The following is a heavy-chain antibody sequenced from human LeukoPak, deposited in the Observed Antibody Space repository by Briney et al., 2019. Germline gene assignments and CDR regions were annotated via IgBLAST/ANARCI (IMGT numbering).Heavy chain of an antibody. Sequence: PGGSLRLSCAASGFTFRSSRMHWVRQAPGKGVAWVSVISSDGSNTYYADSVKGRFPISRDNSKDTVYLQRSSLRLGDTAVYYCARDRTGLLDNGIDYWGRGTLVTVSS. CDR3: ARDRTGLLDNGIDY. CDR1: GFTFRSSR. D-gene: IGHD2-8*02. J-gene: IGHJ4*02. V-gene: IGHV3-30*03. CDR2: ISSDGSNT.